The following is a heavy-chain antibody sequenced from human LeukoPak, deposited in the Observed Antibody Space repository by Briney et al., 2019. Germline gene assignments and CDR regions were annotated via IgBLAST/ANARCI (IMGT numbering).Heavy chain of an antibody. D-gene: IGHD1-26*01. J-gene: IGHJ1*01. CDR3: ARVAIRYSGSYYGSEYFQH. CDR1: GYTFTSYA. Sequence: ASVKVSCKASGYTFTSYAMNWVRQAPGQGLEWMGWINTNTGNPTYAQGFTGRFVFSLDTSVSTAYLQISSLKAEDTAVYYCARVAIRYSGSYYGSEYFQHWGQGTLVTVSS. CDR2: INTNTGNP. V-gene: IGHV7-4-1*02.